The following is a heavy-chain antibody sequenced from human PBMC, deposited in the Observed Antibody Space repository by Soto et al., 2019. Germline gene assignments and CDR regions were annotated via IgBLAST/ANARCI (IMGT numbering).Heavy chain of an antibody. Sequence: GGSLRLSCAASGFTFSSYAMSWVRQAPGKGLEWVSAISGSGGSTYYADSVKGRFTISRDNSKNTLYLQMNSLRAEDTAVYYCAKDLGAAADTINWFDPWGQGTLVTVSS. V-gene: IGHV3-23*01. D-gene: IGHD6-13*01. J-gene: IGHJ5*02. CDR3: AKDLGAAADTINWFDP. CDR2: ISGSGGST. CDR1: GFTFSSYA.